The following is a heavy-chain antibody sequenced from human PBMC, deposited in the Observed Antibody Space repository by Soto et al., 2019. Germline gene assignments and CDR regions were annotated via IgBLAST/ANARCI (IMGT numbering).Heavy chain of an antibody. CDR3: AKSAASEDDYFYYGMDV. CDR2: ISGSGGST. D-gene: IGHD6-25*01. J-gene: IGHJ6*02. Sequence: GSLRLSCEVSGXTVSIHAMSWVRQAPGRGLEGVSAISGSGGSTYYADSVKGHLTISRGNSKNTMYLQMNSLRDEDTAVYYCAKSAASEDDYFYYGMDVWGQGTTVTVSS. V-gene: IGHV3-23*01. CDR1: GXTVSIHA.